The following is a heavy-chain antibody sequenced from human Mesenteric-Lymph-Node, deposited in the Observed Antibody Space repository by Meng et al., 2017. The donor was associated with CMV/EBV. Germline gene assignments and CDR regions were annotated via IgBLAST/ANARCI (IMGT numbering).Heavy chain of an antibody. D-gene: IGHD6-13*01. CDR1: GYTFTSYG. CDR2: MNPNSGNT. J-gene: IGHJ4*02. CDR3: AREGGIAAALLDY. V-gene: IGHV1-8*03. Sequence: SVKVSCKASGYTFTSYGISWVRQATGQGLEWMGWMNPNSGNTGYAQKFQGRVTITRNTSISTAYMELSSLRSEDTAVYYCAREGGIAAALLDYWGQGTLVTVSS.